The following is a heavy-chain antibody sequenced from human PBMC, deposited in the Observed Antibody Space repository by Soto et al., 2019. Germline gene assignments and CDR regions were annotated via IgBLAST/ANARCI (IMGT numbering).Heavy chain of an antibody. V-gene: IGHV3-43*01. D-gene: IGHD3-16*01. CDR2: FSWDGSSA. J-gene: IGHJ6*02. CDR1: GFTFHDYT. CDR3: AEAVGGYYYGIDV. Sequence: EVQLVESGGVVVQPGGSLRLSCVASGFTFHDYTMHWVRQAPGKGLEWVSLFSWDGSSAYYGDSVKGRFATSRDNSKNSVYLQMNSLRPEDTAVYFCAEAVGGYYYGIDVWGQGTTVTVSS.